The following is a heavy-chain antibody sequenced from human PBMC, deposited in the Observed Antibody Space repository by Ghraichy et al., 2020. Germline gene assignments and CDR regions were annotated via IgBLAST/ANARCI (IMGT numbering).Heavy chain of an antibody. Sequence: GGSLRLSCAASGFTFSSYGMHWVRQAPGKGLEWVAFIRYDGSNKYYADSVKGRFTISRDNSKNTLYLQMNSLRAEDTAVYYCAKVLVGATTTYFDYWGQGTLVTVSS. CDR1: GFTFSSYG. CDR3: AKVLVGATTTYFDY. J-gene: IGHJ4*02. D-gene: IGHD1-26*01. V-gene: IGHV3-30*02. CDR2: IRYDGSNK.